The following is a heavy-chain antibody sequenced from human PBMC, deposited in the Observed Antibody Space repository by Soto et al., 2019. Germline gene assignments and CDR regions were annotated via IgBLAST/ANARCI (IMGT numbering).Heavy chain of an antibody. CDR1: GASISRYY. D-gene: IGHD3-22*01. J-gene: IGHJ4*02. CDR3: ARVHSSMSHEFFFDY. CDR2: IYYRGNT. V-gene: IGHV4-59*01. Sequence: SETLFLTCAVSGASISRYYWSWIRQPPGKGLEWVGYIYYRGNTNYNPSLKSRVTMSVDTSKNQFSLKLNSVTSADTAVYYCARVHSSMSHEFFFDYWGQGALVTVSS.